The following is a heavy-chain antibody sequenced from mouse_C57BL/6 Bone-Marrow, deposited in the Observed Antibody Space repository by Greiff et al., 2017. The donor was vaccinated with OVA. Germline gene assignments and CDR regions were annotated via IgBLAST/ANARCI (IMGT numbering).Heavy chain of an antibody. J-gene: IGHJ1*03. CDR3: SSSYGYFDV. Sequence: QVHVKQPGAELVMPGASVKLSCKASGYTFTSYWMHWVKQRPGQGLEWIGEIDPSDSYTNYNQKFKGKSTLTVDKSSSTAYMQLSSLTSEDSAVYYCSSSYGYFDVWGTGTTVTVSS. CDR1: GYTFTSYW. CDR2: IDPSDSYT. V-gene: IGHV1-69*01.